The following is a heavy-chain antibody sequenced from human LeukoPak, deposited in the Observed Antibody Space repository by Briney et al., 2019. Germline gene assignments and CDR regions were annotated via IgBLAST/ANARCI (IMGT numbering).Heavy chain of an antibody. V-gene: IGHV4-59*01. CDR3: ARELGDYVGY. CDR1: GGSISSYY. D-gene: IGHD4-17*01. Sequence: PSETLSLTCTVSGGSISSYYWSWIRQPPGKGLEWIGYIYYSGSTNYNPSLKSRVTISVDTSKNQFSLKLSSVTAADTAVYYCARELGDYVGYWGQGTLVTVSS. CDR2: IYYSGST. J-gene: IGHJ4*02.